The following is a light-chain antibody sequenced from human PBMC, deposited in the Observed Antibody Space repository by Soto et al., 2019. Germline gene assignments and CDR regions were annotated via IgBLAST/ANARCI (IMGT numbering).Light chain of an antibody. CDR1: QSVSSK. V-gene: IGKV3-15*01. J-gene: IGKJ2*01. CDR2: GAS. Sequence: EIVMTQSPATLSVSPGERATPSCRASQSVSSKLAWYQQKPGQAPRLLIYGASTRATGIPVRFSGSGSGTEFTLTISSLQSEDFAVYYCQQYNNWPPYTFGQGTKLEIK. CDR3: QQYNNWPPYT.